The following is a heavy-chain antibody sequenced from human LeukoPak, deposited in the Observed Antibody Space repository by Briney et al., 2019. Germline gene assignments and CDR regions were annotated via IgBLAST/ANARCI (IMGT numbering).Heavy chain of an antibody. Sequence: SETLSLTCAVYGGSFSVYYWSWIRQPPGKGLEWIGEINHSGSTNYNPSLKSRVTISVDTSKNQFSLKLSSVTAADTAVYYCARGINYDFWSGYRKNWFDPWGQGTLVTVSS. CDR1: GGSFSVYY. CDR2: INHSGST. J-gene: IGHJ5*02. CDR3: ARGINYDFWSGYRKNWFDP. D-gene: IGHD3-3*01. V-gene: IGHV4-34*01.